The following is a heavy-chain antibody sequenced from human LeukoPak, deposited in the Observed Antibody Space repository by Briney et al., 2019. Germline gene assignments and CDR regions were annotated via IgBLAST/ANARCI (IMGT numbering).Heavy chain of an antibody. J-gene: IGHJ3*02. V-gene: IGHV1-3*01. CDR2: INAGNGNT. CDR3: ARESSDLLVVVSGAFDI. D-gene: IGHD3-22*01. Sequence: ASVKVSCKASGYTFTSYAMHWVRQAPGQRLEWMGWINAGNGNTKYSQKFQGRVTITRDTSASTAYMELSSLRSEDTAVYYCARESSDLLVVVSGAFDIWGQGTMVTVSS. CDR1: GYTFTSYA.